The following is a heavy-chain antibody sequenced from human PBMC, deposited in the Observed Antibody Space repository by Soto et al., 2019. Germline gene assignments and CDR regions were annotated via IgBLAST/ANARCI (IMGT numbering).Heavy chain of an antibody. Sequence: QVQLVQSGAEVKKPGSSVKVSCKASGGTFSSYTISWVRQAPGQGLEWMGRIIPILGIANYAQKFQGRVTITADKSTSTAYMELSSLRYEDTAVYYCAIRYCSGGSCGPDYFHSDYFDYWGQGTLVTVSS. J-gene: IGHJ4*02. CDR3: AIRYCSGGSCGPDYFHSDYFDY. V-gene: IGHV1-69*02. CDR2: IIPILGIA. CDR1: GGTFSSYT. D-gene: IGHD2-15*01.